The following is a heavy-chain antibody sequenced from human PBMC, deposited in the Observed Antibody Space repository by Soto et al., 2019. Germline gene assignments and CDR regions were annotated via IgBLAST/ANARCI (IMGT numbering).Heavy chain of an antibody. CDR3: AVTPNCGLDCSAASYWYFDI. D-gene: IGHD2-21*02. Sequence: EVQLLESGGGLVQPGGSVRLSCAASGLTFGNYAMSWVRQAPGKGLEWVSAISGDSGRTYYADSVKGRFTISRDNSKNTLYLQMNTLRAEDTAVYYCAVTPNCGLDCSAASYWYFDIWGRGTLVTVSS. V-gene: IGHV3-23*01. CDR1: GLTFGNYA. J-gene: IGHJ2*01. CDR2: ISGDSGRT.